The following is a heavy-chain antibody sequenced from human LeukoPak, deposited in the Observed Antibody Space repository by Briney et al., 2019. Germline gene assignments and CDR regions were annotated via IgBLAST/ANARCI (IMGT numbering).Heavy chain of an antibody. Sequence: GGSLGLSCAASGFTFSSYWMSWVRQAPGKGLEWVANIKQDGSEKYYVDAVKGRFTISRDNAKNSLYLQMNSLRAEDTVVYYCAKSSSSWRYFDYWGQGTLVTVSS. CDR1: GFTFSSYW. CDR3: AKSSSSWRYFDY. CDR2: IKQDGSEK. J-gene: IGHJ4*02. D-gene: IGHD6-13*01. V-gene: IGHV3-7*03.